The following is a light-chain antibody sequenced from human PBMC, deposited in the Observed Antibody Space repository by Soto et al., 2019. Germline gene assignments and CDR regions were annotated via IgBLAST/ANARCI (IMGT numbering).Light chain of an antibody. J-gene: IGKJ2*01. Sequence: DIEMTQSPSTLSASVGDRVTITCRASQIISSWLAWYQQKPGKAPKLLMYKASSLESGVPSRFSGSGSGTEFTLTISSLQPDDFATYYCQQYNSYSQYTFGQGTKVDIK. CDR2: KAS. CDR3: QQYNSYSQYT. CDR1: QIISSW. V-gene: IGKV1-5*03.